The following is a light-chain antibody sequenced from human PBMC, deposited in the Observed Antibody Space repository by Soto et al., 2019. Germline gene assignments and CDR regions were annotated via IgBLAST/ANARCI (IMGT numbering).Light chain of an antibody. CDR3: NSYRSSVIPVV. CDR2: GVS. Sequence: QSVLTQPRSVSGSPGQSVTISCTGTSSDVGGYNYVSWCQQHPGKAPKLLIYGVSNRPSGVSDRFSGSKSGNTASLTISGLQAEDEADYYCNSYRSSVIPVVFGGGTKLTVL. V-gene: IGLV2-11*01. J-gene: IGLJ2*01. CDR1: SSDVGGYNY.